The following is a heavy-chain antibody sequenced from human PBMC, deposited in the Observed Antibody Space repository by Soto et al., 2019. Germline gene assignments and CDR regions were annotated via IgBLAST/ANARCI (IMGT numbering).Heavy chain of an antibody. V-gene: IGHV1-8*01. J-gene: IGHJ4*02. D-gene: IGHD3-16*02. CDR3: AREPLLTFGGVIVHFDY. CDR1: GYTFTSYD. Sequence: QVQLVQSGAEVKKPGASVKVSCKASGYTFTSYDINWVRQATGQGLEWMGCMNPNSGNTGYAQKFQGRVTMTRNTSIPTAYSELSCLTSEDTAVYYCAREPLLTFGGVIVHFDYWGQGALVTVSS. CDR2: MNPNSGNT.